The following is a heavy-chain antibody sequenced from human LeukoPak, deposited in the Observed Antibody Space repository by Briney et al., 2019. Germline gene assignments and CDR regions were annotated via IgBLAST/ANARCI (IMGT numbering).Heavy chain of an antibody. D-gene: IGHD2-2*01. J-gene: IGHJ6*02. V-gene: IGHV7-4-1*02. CDR3: ARTIVVVPAAPLLYGMDV. CDR1: GGTFSSHA. Sequence: ASVKVSCKASGGTFSSHAISWVRQAPGQGLEWMGWINTNTGNPTYAQGFTGRFVFSLDTSVSTAYLQISSLKAEDTAVYYCARTIVVVPAAPLLYGMDVWGQGATVTVSS. CDR2: INTNTGNP.